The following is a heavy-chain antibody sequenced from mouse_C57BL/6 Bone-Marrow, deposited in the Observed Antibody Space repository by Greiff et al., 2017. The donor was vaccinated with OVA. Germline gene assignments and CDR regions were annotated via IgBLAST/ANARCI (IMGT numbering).Heavy chain of an antibody. CDR2: IDPETGGT. V-gene: IGHV1-15*01. Sequence: QVQLKQSGAELVRPGASVTLSCKASGYTFTDYEMHWVQQTPVHGLEWIGAIDPETGGTAYNQKFKGKAILTADKSSSTAYMEHRSLTPEDAAVYYCRRGYSNYYAMDYWGQGTSVTVSS. CDR1: GYTFTDYE. CDR3: RRGYSNYYAMDY. J-gene: IGHJ4*01. D-gene: IGHD2-5*01.